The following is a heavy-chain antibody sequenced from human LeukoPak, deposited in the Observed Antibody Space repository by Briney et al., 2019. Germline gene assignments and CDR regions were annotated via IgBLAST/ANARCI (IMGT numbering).Heavy chain of an antibody. CDR3: ARARRYYGPYLDY. J-gene: IGHJ4*02. D-gene: IGHD3-10*01. CDR1: GGSISSYY. Sequence: SETLSLTCTVSGGSISSYYWSWIRQPPGKGLEWIGYIYYSGNTNYNPSLKSRVTISVDTSKNQFSLKLSSVTAADTAVYYCARARRYYGPYLDYWGQGTLVTVSS. CDR2: IYYSGNT. V-gene: IGHV4-59*01.